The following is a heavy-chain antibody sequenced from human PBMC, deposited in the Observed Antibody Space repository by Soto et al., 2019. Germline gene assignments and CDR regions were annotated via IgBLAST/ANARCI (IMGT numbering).Heavy chain of an antibody. Sequence: GGSLRLSCAASGFTFSSYAMSWVRQAPGKGLEWVSAISGSGGSTCYADSVKGRFTISRDNSKNTLYLQMNSLRAEDTAVYYCAKGLRWLQTPPSDYWGQGTLVTVSS. V-gene: IGHV3-23*01. J-gene: IGHJ4*02. CDR3: AKGLRWLQTPPSDY. D-gene: IGHD2-21*01. CDR2: ISGSGGST. CDR1: GFTFSSYA.